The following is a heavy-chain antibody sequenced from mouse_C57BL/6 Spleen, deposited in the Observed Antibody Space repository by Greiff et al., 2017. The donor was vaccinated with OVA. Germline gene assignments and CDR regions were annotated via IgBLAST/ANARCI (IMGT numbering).Heavy chain of an antibody. CDR1: GYTFTSYW. CDR3: ARGDWDVKVWYFDV. Sequence: VQLQQPGAELVKPGASVKLSCKASGYTFTSYWMHWVKQRPGQGLEWIGMIHPNSGSTNYNEKFKSKATLTVDKSSSTAYMQLSSLTSEDSAVYYCARGDWDVKVWYFDVWGTVTTVTVSS. V-gene: IGHV1-64*01. J-gene: IGHJ1*03. CDR2: IHPNSGST. D-gene: IGHD4-1*01.